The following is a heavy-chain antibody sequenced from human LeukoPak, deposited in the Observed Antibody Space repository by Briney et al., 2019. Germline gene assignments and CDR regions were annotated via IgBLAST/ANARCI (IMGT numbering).Heavy chain of an antibody. CDR2: IYYSGST. V-gene: IGHV4-39*01. Sequence: SETLSLTCTVSGGSISSSSYYWGWIRQPPGKGLEWIGSIYYSGSTYYNPSLKSRVTISVDTSKNQFSLKLSSVTVADTAVYYCARSVPAYYDSSGYYYFDYWGQGTLVTVSS. CDR3: ARSVPAYYDSSGYYYFDY. D-gene: IGHD3-22*01. J-gene: IGHJ4*02. CDR1: GGSISSSSYY.